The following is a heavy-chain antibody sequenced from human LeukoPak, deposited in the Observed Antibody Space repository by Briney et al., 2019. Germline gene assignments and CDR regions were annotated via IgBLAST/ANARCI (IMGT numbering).Heavy chain of an antibody. V-gene: IGHV4-39*01. D-gene: IGHD6-19*01. J-gene: IGHJ4*02. CDR2: IYYSGST. CDR1: GGSISSSTYY. CDR3: ARHQDQWLDDLTFDY. Sequence: SETLSLTCTVSGGSISSSTYYWGWIRQPPGKGLEWIGSIYYSGSTYYNPSLKSRVTISVDTSKNQFSLKLSSVTAADTAVYYCARHQDQWLDDLTFDYWGQGTLVTVSS.